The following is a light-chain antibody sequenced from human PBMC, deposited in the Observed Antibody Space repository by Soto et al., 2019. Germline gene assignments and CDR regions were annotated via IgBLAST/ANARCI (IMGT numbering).Light chain of an antibody. J-gene: IGKJ1*01. CDR2: GSS. V-gene: IGKV3-20*01. CDR3: QQYASSVT. Sequence: EILLTQSPDSLSLSPGDRATLSCRASQSFSSTFFAWYQQKPGQAPRLLIYGSSSRATGLPDRFSGSGSGTDFTLTISRLEPEDFAVYSCQQYASSVTFGQGTKVEIK. CDR1: QSFSSTF.